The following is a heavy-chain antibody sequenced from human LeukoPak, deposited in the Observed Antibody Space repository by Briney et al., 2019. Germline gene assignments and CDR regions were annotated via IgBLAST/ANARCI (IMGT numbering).Heavy chain of an antibody. CDR1: GGTFSSYA. CDR2: IIPIFGTA. CDR3: ARPNRGYSYGFKLRPPQTLGMDV. V-gene: IGHV1-69*13. J-gene: IGHJ6*02. D-gene: IGHD5-18*01. Sequence: VASVKVSCKASGGTFSSYAISWVRQAPGQGLEWMGGIIPIFGTANYAQKFQGRVTITADESTSTAYMELSSLRSEDTAVYYCARPNRGYSYGFKLRPPQTLGMDVWGQGTTVTVSS.